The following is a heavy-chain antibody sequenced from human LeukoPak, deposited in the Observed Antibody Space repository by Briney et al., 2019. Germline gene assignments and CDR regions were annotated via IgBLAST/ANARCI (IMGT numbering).Heavy chain of an antibody. J-gene: IGHJ6*03. Sequence: GGSLRLSCTASGFTSGDYAMSWFRQAPGKGLEWVGFIRSKAYGGTTEYAASVKGRFTISRDDSKSIAYLQMNSLKTEDTAVYYCTRLELGYCSGGSCLDYYYYYMDVWGKGTTVTVSS. CDR3: TRLELGYCSGGSCLDYYYYYMDV. V-gene: IGHV3-49*03. CDR2: IRSKAYGGTT. D-gene: IGHD2-15*01. CDR1: GFTSGDYA.